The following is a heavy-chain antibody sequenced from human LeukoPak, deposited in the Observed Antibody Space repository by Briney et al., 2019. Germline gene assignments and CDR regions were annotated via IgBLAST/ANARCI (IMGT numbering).Heavy chain of an antibody. D-gene: IGHD1-14*01. CDR2: ISSSSSTI. Sequence: GGSLRLSCAAYAFAFSTYSMNWVRQSPGKGLEWLSYISSSSSTIYYAESGKGRFTISRDKAKNSVYLQMNSLRCADTAGYYCATQTVAGAYWDQGTLVTVSS. V-gene: IGHV3-48*01. CDR3: ATQTVAGAY. J-gene: IGHJ4*02. CDR1: AFAFSTYS.